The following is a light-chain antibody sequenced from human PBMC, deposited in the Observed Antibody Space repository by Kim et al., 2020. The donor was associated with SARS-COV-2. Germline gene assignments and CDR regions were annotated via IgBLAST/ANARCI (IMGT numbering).Light chain of an antibody. V-gene: IGKV1-33*01. Sequence: DIQMTQSPSSLSASVGDRVTITCQASGDIDYYVSWFMQKPGKAPKLLVYDASKLETGVPSRFSGNGAGTHFTFTISSLQPEDIATYYCQHYDSLPITFGQGTRLEIK. CDR2: DAS. CDR1: GDIDYY. CDR3: QHYDSLPIT. J-gene: IGKJ5*01.